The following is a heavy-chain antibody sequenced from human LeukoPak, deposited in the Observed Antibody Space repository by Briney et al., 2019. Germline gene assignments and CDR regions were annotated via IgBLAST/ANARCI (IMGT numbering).Heavy chain of an antibody. D-gene: IGHD6-6*01. V-gene: IGHV1-69*13. CDR2: IIPIFGTA. CDR1: GGTFSSYA. J-gene: IGHJ4*02. CDR3: ARDRGAYSSSFLDY. Sequence: GASVKVSCKASGGTFSSYAISWVRQAPGQGLEWMGGIIPIFGTANYAQKFQGRVTITADESTSTAYMELSSLRSEDTAVYYCARDRGAYSSSFLDYWGQGTLVTVSS.